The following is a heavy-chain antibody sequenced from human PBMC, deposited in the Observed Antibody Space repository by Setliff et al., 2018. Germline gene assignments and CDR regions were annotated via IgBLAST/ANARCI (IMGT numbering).Heavy chain of an antibody. CDR3: ARVSSSWYLDY. J-gene: IGHJ4*02. CDR1: GGTFSSYG. CDR2: ISAYNGNT. D-gene: IGHD6-13*01. V-gene: IGHV1-18*01. Sequence: ASVKVSCKASGGTFSSYGISWVRQAPGQGLEWMGWISAYNGNTNYAQKLQGRVTMTTDTSTSTAYMELSSLRSEDTAVYYCARVSSSWYLDYWGQGTLVTVSS.